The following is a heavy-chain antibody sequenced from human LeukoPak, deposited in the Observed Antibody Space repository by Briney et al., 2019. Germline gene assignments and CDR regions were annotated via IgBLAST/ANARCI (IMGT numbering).Heavy chain of an antibody. V-gene: IGHV1-18*04. J-gene: IGHJ4*02. CDR1: GYTFTGYY. D-gene: IGHD3-16*01. CDR2: ISTYNGDT. CDR3: ARGSSYGFSMGY. Sequence: EASVKVSCKASGYTFTGYYMHWVRQAPGQGLEWMGWISTYNGDTNYAQKLQGRVTMTTDTSTSTAYMELRSLRSDDTAVYYCARGSSYGFSMGYWGQGTLVTVSS.